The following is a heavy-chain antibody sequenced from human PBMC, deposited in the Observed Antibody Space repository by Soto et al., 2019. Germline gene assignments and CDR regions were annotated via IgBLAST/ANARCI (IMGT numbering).Heavy chain of an antibody. CDR1: GYTFTSYA. CDR3: ARDPGYSYGYN. V-gene: IGHV1-3*01. D-gene: IGHD5-18*01. CDR2: INAGNGNT. Sequence: QVQLVQSGAEVKKPGASVKVSCKASGYTFTSYAMHWVRQAPGQWLEWMGWINAGNGNTKYSQKFQGRVTITMDTSASTAYMELSSLRSEDTAVYYCARDPGYSYGYNWGQGTLVTVSS. J-gene: IGHJ4*02.